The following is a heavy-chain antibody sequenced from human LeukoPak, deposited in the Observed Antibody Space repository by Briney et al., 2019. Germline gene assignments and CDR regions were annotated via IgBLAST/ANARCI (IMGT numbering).Heavy chain of an antibody. D-gene: IGHD1-26*01. Sequence: PSETLSLTCAVYGGSFSGYYWSWIRQPPGKGLEWIGEINHSGSTNYNPSLKSRVTISVDTSKNQFSLKLSSVTAADTAVYYCARDRELQGLGAFDIWGQGTMVTVSS. V-gene: IGHV4-34*01. CDR2: INHSGST. CDR3: ARDRELQGLGAFDI. CDR1: GGSFSGYY. J-gene: IGHJ3*02.